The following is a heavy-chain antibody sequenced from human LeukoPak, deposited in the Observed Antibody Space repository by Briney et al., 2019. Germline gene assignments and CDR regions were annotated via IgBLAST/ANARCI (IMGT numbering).Heavy chain of an antibody. V-gene: IGHV4-39*01. Sequence: SETLSLTCTVSGGSISSSSYYWGWVRQPPGKGLEGIGIIYYSGSTYYNPSLKTRVTISVDTSKHQFSLKLSSVTAADTAVYYCARHQGTVLDWNYYFDYWGQGTLVTVSS. CDR2: IYYSGST. CDR1: GGSISSSSYY. CDR3: ARHQGTVLDWNYYFDY. D-gene: IGHD1-7*01. J-gene: IGHJ4*02.